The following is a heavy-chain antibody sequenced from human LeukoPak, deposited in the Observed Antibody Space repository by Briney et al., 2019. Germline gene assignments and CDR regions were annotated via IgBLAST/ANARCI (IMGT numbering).Heavy chain of an antibody. CDR3: ARVAMGDQWLVRYFDY. CDR2: IYSGGST. D-gene: IGHD6-19*01. V-gene: IGHV3-53*01. CDR1: GFTVSSNY. Sequence: GWSLRLSCAASGFTVSSNYMSWVRQAPGKGLEWVSVIYSGGSTYYADSVKGRFTISRDNSKNTLYLQMNSLRAEDTAVYYCARVAMGDQWLVRYFDYWGQGTLVTVSS. J-gene: IGHJ4*02.